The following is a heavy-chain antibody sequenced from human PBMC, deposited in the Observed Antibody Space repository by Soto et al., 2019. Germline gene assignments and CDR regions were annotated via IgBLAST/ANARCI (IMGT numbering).Heavy chain of an antibody. CDR3: VGVAAGTQIADY. Sequence: QTGGSLRLSCAASGFAFSSYAMHWVRQAPGKGQEWVAFVSFDGSSKNSADSVKGRFTISRDNSKNTLYLQVNSLRAEDTAVYYCVGVAAGTQIADYWGQGTLVTVSS. V-gene: IGHV3-30-3*01. J-gene: IGHJ4*02. CDR1: GFAFSSYA. D-gene: IGHD6-13*01. CDR2: VSFDGSSK.